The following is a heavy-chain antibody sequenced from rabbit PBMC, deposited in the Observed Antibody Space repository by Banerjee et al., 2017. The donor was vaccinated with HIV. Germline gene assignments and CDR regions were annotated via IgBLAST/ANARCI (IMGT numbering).Heavy chain of an antibody. J-gene: IGHJ4*01. D-gene: IGHD6-1*01. CDR1: GFDFSTYG. CDR2: IDPIFGSA. V-gene: IGHV1S47*01. CDR3: VRDAGATFYGYIDLNL. Sequence: QEQLVESGGGLVTPGGNLTLTCTASGFDFSTYGVSWVRQAPGKGLEWIGYIDPIFGSAYHASWVNGRFSISRENTQNTVSLQLNTLTVADTATYFCVRDAGATFYGYIDLNLWGQGTLVTVS.